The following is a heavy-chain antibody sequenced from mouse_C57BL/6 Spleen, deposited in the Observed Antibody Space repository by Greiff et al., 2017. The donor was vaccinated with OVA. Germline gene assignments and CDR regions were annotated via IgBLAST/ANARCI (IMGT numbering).Heavy chain of an antibody. J-gene: IGHJ2*01. CDR3: TRDGAYFDY. CDR2: IDPETGGT. D-gene: IGHD1-1*02. CDR1: GYTFTDYE. Sequence: QVQLQQSGAELVRPGASVTLSCKASGYTFTDYEMHWVKQTPVHGLEWIGAIDPETGGTAYNQKFKGKAILTADKSSSTAYMELRSLTSEDSAVYYCTRDGAYFDYWGQGTTRTVSS. V-gene: IGHV1-15*01.